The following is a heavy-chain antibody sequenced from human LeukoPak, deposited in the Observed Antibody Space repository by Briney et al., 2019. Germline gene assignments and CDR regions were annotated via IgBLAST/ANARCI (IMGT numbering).Heavy chain of an antibody. CDR1: GFTFSNLA. V-gene: IGHV3-23*01. Sequence: GGSLRLSCTASGFTFSNLAMSWVRQAPGKGLDWVSAISPTSGTTFYADSVKGRFTLSRDNSKSTVYLQMNSLRPEDTALYYCARDMALRDSDVLRVPDYWGQGTLVTVSS. CDR2: ISPTSGTT. CDR3: ARDMALRDSDVLRVPDY. J-gene: IGHJ4*02. D-gene: IGHD1-26*01.